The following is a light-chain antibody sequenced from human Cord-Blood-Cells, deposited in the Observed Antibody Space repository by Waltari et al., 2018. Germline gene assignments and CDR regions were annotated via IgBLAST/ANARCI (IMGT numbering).Light chain of an antibody. CDR1: SSDVGGYNY. J-gene: IGLJ2*01. V-gene: IGLV2-14*01. CDR3: SSYTSSSTVV. CDR2: DVS. Sequence: QSALTQPASVSGSPGQSITISCPGTSSDVGGYNYVSWYQQHPGKAPKLRIYDVSNRPAGVSNRFSGCKSGNTASLTISGLQAEDEADYYCSSYTSSSTVVFGGGTKLTVL.